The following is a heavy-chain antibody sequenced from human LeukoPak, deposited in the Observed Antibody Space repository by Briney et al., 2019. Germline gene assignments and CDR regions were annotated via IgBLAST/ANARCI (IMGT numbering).Heavy chain of an antibody. J-gene: IGHJ5*02. D-gene: IGHD5-12*01. CDR2: IYSSGRT. Sequence: SETLSLTCSVSGGPFISYYWGWIRQPAGKGLEWIGRIYSSGRTNYNPSLKSRVTMSIDTPKKQFSLKLSSVTAADTAAYYCARGLVATIRFDPWGQGTLVTVSS. CDR1: GGPFISYY. V-gene: IGHV4-4*07. CDR3: ARGLVATIRFDP.